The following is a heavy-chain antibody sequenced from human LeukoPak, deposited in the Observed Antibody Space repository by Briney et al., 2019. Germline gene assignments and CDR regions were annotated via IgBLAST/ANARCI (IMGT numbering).Heavy chain of an antibody. Sequence: GASVKVSCKASGYTFTSYGISWVRQAPGQGLEWMGWISAYNGNTNYAQKLQGRVTMTTDTSTSTAYMELRSLRSDDTAVYYCARDRAVAGPLYYYYCMDVWGKGTTVTVSS. V-gene: IGHV1-18*01. CDR3: ARDRAVAGPLYYYYCMDV. CDR1: GYTFTSYG. D-gene: IGHD6-19*01. CDR2: ISAYNGNT. J-gene: IGHJ6*03.